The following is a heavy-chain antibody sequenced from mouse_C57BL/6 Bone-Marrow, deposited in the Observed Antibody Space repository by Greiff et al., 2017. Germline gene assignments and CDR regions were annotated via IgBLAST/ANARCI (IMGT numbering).Heavy chain of an antibody. Sequence: QVTLKESGAELARPGASVKLSCKASGYTFTSYGISWVKQRTGQGLEWIGEIYPRSGNTYYNEKFKGKATLTADKSSSTAYMELRSLTSEDSAVYFCAPANWDPFDYWGQGTTLTVSS. CDR2: IYPRSGNT. CDR3: APANWDPFDY. CDR1: GYTFTSYG. D-gene: IGHD4-1*01. J-gene: IGHJ2*01. V-gene: IGHV1-81*01.